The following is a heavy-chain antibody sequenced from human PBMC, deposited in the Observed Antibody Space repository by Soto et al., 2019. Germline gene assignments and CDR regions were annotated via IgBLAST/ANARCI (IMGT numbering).Heavy chain of an antibody. CDR2: IYYSGSI. Sequence: SETLSLTCTVYGGSISSYYWSWIRQPPGKGLEWIGYIYYSGSINYNPSLKSRVTISVDMSKNQFSLTLSSVTAADTAVYYCAREVRWSGYYTDWGQGTLVTVSS. CDR3: AREVRWSGYYTD. D-gene: IGHD3-3*01. V-gene: IGHV4-59*01. CDR1: GGSISSYY. J-gene: IGHJ4*02.